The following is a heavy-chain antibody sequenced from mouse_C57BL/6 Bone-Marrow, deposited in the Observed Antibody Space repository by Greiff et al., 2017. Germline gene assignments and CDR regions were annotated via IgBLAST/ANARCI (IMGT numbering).Heavy chain of an antibody. CDR2: IDPSDSDT. CDR1: GYTFTSYW. J-gene: IGHJ2*01. V-gene: IGHV1-52*01. Sequence: QVQLQQPGAELVRPGSSVKLSCKASGYTFTSYWMHWVKQRPIQGLEWIGNIDPSDSDTHYNQKFKDKATLTVDKSSSTAYMQLSSLTSEDSAVYYCASETDIDYWGQGTTLTVSS. CDR3: ASETDIDY.